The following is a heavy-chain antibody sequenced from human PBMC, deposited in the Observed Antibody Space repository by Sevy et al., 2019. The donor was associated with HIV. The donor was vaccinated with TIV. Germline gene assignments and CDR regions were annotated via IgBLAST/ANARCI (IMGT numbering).Heavy chain of an antibody. CDR3: ARGEVLKWYSSSPSGMDV. D-gene: IGHD6-13*01. CDR2: TYYRSKWYN. Sequence: SQTLSLTCAISGDSVSSNSAAWNWIRQSPSRGLEWLGRTYYRSKWYNDYAVSVKSRITINPDTSKNQFSLQLNSVTPDDTAVYYCARGEVLKWYSSSPSGMDVWGQGTTVTVSS. J-gene: IGHJ6*02. V-gene: IGHV6-1*01. CDR1: GDSVSSNSAA.